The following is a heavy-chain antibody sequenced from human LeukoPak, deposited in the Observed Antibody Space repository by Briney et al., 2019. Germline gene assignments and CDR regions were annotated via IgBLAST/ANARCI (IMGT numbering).Heavy chain of an antibody. CDR1: GYSFTSYW. D-gene: IGHD5-12*01. CDR2: IDPSDSYT. Sequence: PGESLKISCKGSGYSFTSYWISWVRQMPGKGLEWMGRIDPSDSYTRYSPSFQGHVTISADKSISTAYLQWSSLKASDTAMYYCARHSDIVAAIDYWGQGTLVTVSS. J-gene: IGHJ4*02. V-gene: IGHV5-10-1*01. CDR3: ARHSDIVAAIDY.